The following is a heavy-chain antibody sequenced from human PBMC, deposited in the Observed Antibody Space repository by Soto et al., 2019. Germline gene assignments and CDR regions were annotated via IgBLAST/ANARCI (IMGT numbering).Heavy chain of an antibody. D-gene: IGHD4-17*01. J-gene: IGHJ6*02. CDR2: IDPSDSYT. CDR1: GYSFTRYW. CDR3: ASPVYGDYVNYYYYGMDV. Sequence: GESLKISCKGSGYSFTRYWISWVREMPGKGLEWMGRIDPSDSYTNYSPSFQGHVTISADKSISTAYLQWSSLKASDTAMYYCASPVYGDYVNYYYYGMDVWGQGTTVTVSS. V-gene: IGHV5-10-1*01.